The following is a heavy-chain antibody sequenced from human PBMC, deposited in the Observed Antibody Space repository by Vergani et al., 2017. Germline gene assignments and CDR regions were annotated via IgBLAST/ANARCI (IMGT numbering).Heavy chain of an antibody. V-gene: IGHV3-48*01. CDR1: GFAFSSYI. CDR3: AKQYFVWGNYLFDY. CDR2: VWTGTKSQ. Sequence: QLVESGGGWVQPGGSLRLSCVVSGFAFSSYIMNWVRQAPGKGLEWVSFVWTGTKSQSYAESVKGRFTISRDNSKNMLFLQMNNLRTEDTAIYYCAKQYFVWGNYLFDYWGQGTLVTVSS. J-gene: IGHJ4*02. D-gene: IGHD3-16*01.